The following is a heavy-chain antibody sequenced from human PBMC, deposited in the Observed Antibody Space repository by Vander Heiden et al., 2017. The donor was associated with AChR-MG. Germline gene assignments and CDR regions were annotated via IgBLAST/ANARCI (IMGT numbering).Heavy chain of an antibody. Sequence: QVQLQQWGAGLLKPSETLSLTCAVYGGSFSGYYWSWIRQPPGKGLEWIGEINHSGSTNYNPSLKSRVTISVDTSKNQFSLKLSSVTAADTAVYYCARGISSTWFDPWGQGTLVTVSS. V-gene: IGHV4-34*01. CDR3: ARGISSTWFDP. CDR2: INHSGST. CDR1: GGSFSGYY. J-gene: IGHJ5*02. D-gene: IGHD3-3*02.